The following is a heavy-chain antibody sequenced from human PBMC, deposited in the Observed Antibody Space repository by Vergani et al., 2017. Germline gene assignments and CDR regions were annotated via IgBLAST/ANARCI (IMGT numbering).Heavy chain of an antibody. CDR1: GGSISSGDYY. CDR2: IYYTGSA. V-gene: IGHV4-30-4*01. Sequence: QVQLQESGPGLVKPSQTLSLTCTVSGGSISSGDYYWSWVRQPPGKGLEWIGYIYYTGSASYSSSLKSRLTISIDTSMRQFSLELASVTVADTAIYYCSRVRYGAGRYCFEHWGQGALVTVSS. J-gene: IGHJ4*02. CDR3: SRVRYGAGRYCFEH. D-gene: IGHD3-10*01.